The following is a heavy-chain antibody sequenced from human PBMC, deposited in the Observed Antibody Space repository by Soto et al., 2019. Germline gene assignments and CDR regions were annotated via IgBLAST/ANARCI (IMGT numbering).Heavy chain of an antibody. D-gene: IGHD6-13*01. CDR1: GFTFSSYG. CDR3: ARYSWPIAAPICGMDV. Sequence: QVQLVESGGGVVQPGRSLRLSCAASGFTFSSYGMHWVRQAPGKGLEWVAVIWYVGSNKYYADSVKGRFTISRDNSKNTLYLKMNSLRAEDTAVYYCARYSWPIAAPICGMDVWGQGTTVTVSS. J-gene: IGHJ6*02. V-gene: IGHV3-33*01. CDR2: IWYVGSNK.